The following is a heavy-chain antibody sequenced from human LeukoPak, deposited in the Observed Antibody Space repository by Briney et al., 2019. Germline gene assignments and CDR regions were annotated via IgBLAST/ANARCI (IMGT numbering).Heavy chain of an antibody. CDR2: INSDGSST. CDR1: GFTFSSYW. V-gene: IGHV3-74*01. D-gene: IGHD6-13*01. J-gene: IGHJ4*02. CDR3: ARDKRGAAGKTFDY. Sequence: GGSLRLSCAASGFTFSSYWMQWVRQAPGKGLVWVSRINSDGSSTSYADPVKGRFTISRDKAKNTLYLQMNSLRAEDTAVYYCARDKRGAAGKTFDYWGQGTLVTVSS.